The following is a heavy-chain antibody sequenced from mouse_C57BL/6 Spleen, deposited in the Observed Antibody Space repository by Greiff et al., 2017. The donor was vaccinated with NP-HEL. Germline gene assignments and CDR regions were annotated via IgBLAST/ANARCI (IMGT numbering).Heavy chain of an antibody. V-gene: IGHV1-19*01. CDR1: GYTFTDYY. CDR2: INPYNGGT. D-gene: IGHD2-3*01. Sequence: VQLQQSGPVLVKPGASVKMSCKASGYTFTDYYMNWVKQSHGKSLEWIGVINPYNGGTSYNQKFKGKATLTVDKSSSTAYMELNSLTSEDSAVYYCARDGYYAFDYWGQGTTLTVSS. CDR3: ARDGYYAFDY. J-gene: IGHJ2*01.